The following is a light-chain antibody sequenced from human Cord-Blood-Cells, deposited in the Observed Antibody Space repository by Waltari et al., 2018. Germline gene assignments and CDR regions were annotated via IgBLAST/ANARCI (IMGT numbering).Light chain of an antibody. J-gene: IGLJ2*01. CDR2: KDS. Sequence: SYELTQPPSVSVSPGQTARITCPGDALPKQYAYWYQQKPGQAPVLVIYKDSERPSGSPGRFSGSSSGTTVTLTISGVQAEDEADYYCQAADSSGTYVVFGGGTKLTVL. CDR1: ALPKQY. CDR3: QAADSSGTYVV. V-gene: IGLV3-25*03.